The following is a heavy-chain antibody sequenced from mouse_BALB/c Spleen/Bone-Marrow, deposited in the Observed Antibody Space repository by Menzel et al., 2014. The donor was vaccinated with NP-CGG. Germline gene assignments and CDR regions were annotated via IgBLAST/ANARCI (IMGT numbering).Heavy chain of an antibody. J-gene: IGHJ2*01. CDR1: GYTFTSYW. D-gene: IGHD3-2*01. V-gene: IGHV1S132*01. Sequence: QVQLQQPGAELVKPGASVKLSCKTSGYTFTSYWTQWVKQSPGQGLGWIGEIFPGTGTTYYNEKFKGKAALTIDTSSSTPYMQLSSMAAEDSAVYFCASRDSSGYVPDYWGQGTPLTVSS. CDR2: IFPGTGTT. CDR3: ASRDSSGYVPDY.